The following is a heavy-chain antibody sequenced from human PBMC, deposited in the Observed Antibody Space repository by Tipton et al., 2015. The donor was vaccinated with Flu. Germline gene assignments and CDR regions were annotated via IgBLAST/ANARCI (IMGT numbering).Heavy chain of an antibody. Sequence: SLRLSCAASGFTFSSYAMSWVRQAPGKGLEWVSAISGSGGSTYYADSVKGRFTISRDNSKNTLYLQMNSLRAEDTAVYYCAKDRAYCGGDCYLLILGSFDPWGQGTLVTVPS. J-gene: IGHJ5*02. V-gene: IGHV3-23*01. CDR3: AKDRAYCGGDCYLLILGSFDP. CDR2: ISGSGGST. D-gene: IGHD2-21*02. CDR1: GFTFSSYA.